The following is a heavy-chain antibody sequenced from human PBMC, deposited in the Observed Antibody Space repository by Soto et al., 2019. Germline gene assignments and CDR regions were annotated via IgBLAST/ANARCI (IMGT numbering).Heavy chain of an antibody. CDR3: ARGVDGHTWSLY. D-gene: IGHD3-3*01. CDR1: GFSFTTYW. CDR2: IYPGTSNT. Sequence: PGESLKISCKGSGFSFTTYWIAWVLQIPGKGLEWMGIIYPGTSNTLYSPSFQGQVTISVDKSITTAFLQWSSLKASDTAMYYCARGVDGHTWSLYWGQGTLVTVSS. V-gene: IGHV5-51*01. J-gene: IGHJ4*02.